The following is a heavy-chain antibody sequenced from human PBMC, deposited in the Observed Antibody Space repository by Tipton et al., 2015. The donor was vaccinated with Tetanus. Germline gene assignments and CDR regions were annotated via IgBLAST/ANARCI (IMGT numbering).Heavy chain of an antibody. V-gene: IGHV4-59*02. Sequence: TLSLTCTVSGDSVSGYYWSWIRQPPGKGLEWVGYVYYTGDTNYNPPLKSRVTMSIDTSKNQFSLNLRSVTAADTAVYYCARDRGFTTYNYFDPWGQGTLVTVSS. CDR3: ARDRGFTTYNYFDP. D-gene: IGHD5-24*01. J-gene: IGHJ5*02. CDR1: GDSVSGYY. CDR2: VYYTGDT.